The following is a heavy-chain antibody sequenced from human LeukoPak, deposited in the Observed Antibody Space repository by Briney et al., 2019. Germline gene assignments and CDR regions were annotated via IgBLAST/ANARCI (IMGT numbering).Heavy chain of an antibody. D-gene: IGHD5-12*01. CDR2: IYYSGST. V-gene: IGHV4-59*01. J-gene: IGHJ5*02. Sequence: SETLSLTCTVSGGSISSYYWSWIRQPPGKGLEWIGYIYYSGSTNYNPSLKSRVTISVDTSKNQFSLKLSSVTAADAAVYYCARKDIVARGWFDPWGQGTLVTVSS. CDR1: GGSISSYY. CDR3: ARKDIVARGWFDP.